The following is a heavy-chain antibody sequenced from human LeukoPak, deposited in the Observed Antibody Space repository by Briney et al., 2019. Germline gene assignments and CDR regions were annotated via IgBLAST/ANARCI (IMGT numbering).Heavy chain of an antibody. CDR2: VYTSGST. Sequence: SQTLSLTCTVSGGSIRSGSYYWSWIRQAAGKGLEWIGRVYTSGSTNYNPSHESRVTISVDTSKNQFSLNLSSVTAADTAVYYCAGGVTIVRGTSKHFDYWGQGTLVTVSS. CDR3: AGGVTIVRGTSKHFDY. D-gene: IGHD3-10*01. V-gene: IGHV4-61*02. J-gene: IGHJ4*02. CDR1: GGSIRSGSYY.